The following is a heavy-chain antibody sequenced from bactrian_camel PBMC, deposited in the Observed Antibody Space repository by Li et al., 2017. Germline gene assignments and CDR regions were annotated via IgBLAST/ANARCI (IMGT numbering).Heavy chain of an antibody. V-gene: IGHV3S6*01. D-gene: IGHD5*01. Sequence: HVQLVESGGGLVQPGGSLRISCAASGFTFSSYWMTWVRQAPGKERELVSDIPNNGDTYYADSVKGRFTISQDNAKNTVYLQMNSLKPGTRPRITVTLERAPVVTGAVRGVRTTGAKEPRSPSP. J-gene: IGHJ7*01. CDR2: IPNNGDT. CDR1: GFTFSSYW.